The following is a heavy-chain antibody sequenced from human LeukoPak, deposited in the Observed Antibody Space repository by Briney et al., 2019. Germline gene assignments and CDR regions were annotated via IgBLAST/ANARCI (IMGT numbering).Heavy chain of an antibody. CDR3: AREELTGTRMFDC. Sequence: SETLSLTCTVSGGSISSGDYYWSWIRQPPGTGLEWIGYIYYSGSTYCNPSLKSQVTISVDTSKNQFSLKLSSVTAADTAVYYCAREELTGTRMFDCWGQGTLVTVSS. CDR1: GGSISSGDYY. D-gene: IGHD7-27*01. CDR2: IYYSGST. V-gene: IGHV4-30-4*01. J-gene: IGHJ4*02.